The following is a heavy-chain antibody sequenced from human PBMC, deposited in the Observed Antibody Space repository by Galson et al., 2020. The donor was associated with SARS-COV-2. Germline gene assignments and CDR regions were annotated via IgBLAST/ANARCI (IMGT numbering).Heavy chain of an antibody. V-gene: IGHV3-64D*09. CDR1: GFNFRGYG. CDR3: VRGYCSSVSYYGAIHD. J-gene: IGHJ4*02. CDR2: ISFDGGST. D-gene: IGHD2-2*01. Sequence: GESLKISCSASGFNFRGYGMHWVRQAPGKGLQYISGISFDGGSTYYADSVKDRFTISRDNSKNTLFLQVSSLRPEDTAVYYCVRGYCSSVSYYGAIHDWGQGTLVTVSS.